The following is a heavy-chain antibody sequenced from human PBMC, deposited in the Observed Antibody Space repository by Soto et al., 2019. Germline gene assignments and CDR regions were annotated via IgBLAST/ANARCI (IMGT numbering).Heavy chain of an antibody. Sequence: ASVKVSCKASGYTFTSYGISWVRQAPGQGLEWMGWISAYNGNTNYAQKLQGRVTMTTDTSTSTAYMELRSLRSDDTAVYYCARTLDLEHDYGDYVLGPWNDYWGQGTLVTVSS. V-gene: IGHV1-18*01. CDR3: ARTLDLEHDYGDYVLGPWNDY. CDR1: GYTFTSYG. J-gene: IGHJ4*02. CDR2: ISAYNGNT. D-gene: IGHD4-17*01.